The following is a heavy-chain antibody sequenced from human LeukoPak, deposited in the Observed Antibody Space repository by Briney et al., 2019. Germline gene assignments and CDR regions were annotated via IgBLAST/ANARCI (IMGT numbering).Heavy chain of an antibody. CDR3: AKSVMITFGGVIGAFDI. CDR2: ISGSGGST. D-gene: IGHD3-16*02. V-gene: IGHV3-23*01. Sequence: GGSLRLSCAASGFTFSSYAMSWVRQAPGKGLEWVSAISGSGGSTYYADYVKGRFTISRDNSKNTLYLQMNSLRAEDTAVYYCAKSVMITFGGVIGAFDIWGQGTMVTVSS. J-gene: IGHJ3*02. CDR1: GFTFSSYA.